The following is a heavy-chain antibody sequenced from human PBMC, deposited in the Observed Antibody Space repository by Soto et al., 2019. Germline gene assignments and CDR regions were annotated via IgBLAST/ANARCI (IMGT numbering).Heavy chain of an antibody. V-gene: IGHV3-30*14. CDR2: ISHDKRIK. J-gene: IGHJ6*02. CDR1: GFTFSDYV. D-gene: IGHD4-17*01. CDR3: ARDSPHEGVTTSNYYYGMDV. Sequence: GGSLRLSCAASGFTFSDYVMHWVRQVPGKGLEWVEIISHDKRIKYNAKSVKGQLTISRDNSKNTVYFQMNNLRAEDTAIYYCARDSPHEGVTTSNYYYGMDVWGQGTTVTVSS.